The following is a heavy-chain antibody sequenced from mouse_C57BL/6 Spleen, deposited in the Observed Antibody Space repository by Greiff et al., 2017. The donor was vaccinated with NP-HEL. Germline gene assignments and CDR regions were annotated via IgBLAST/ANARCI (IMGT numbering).Heavy chain of an antibody. CDR3: ARNYYSNYWYFDV. CDR2: IPTNSGST. V-gene: IGHV1-64*01. D-gene: IGHD2-5*01. Sequence: QVQLQQPGAELVKPGASVKLSCKASGYTFTSYWMHWVKQRPGQGLEWIGMIPTNSGSTNYNEKFKSKATLTVDKSSSTAYMQLSSLTSEDSAVYYCARNYYSNYWYFDVWGTGTTVTGSA. CDR1: GYTFTSYW. J-gene: IGHJ1*03.